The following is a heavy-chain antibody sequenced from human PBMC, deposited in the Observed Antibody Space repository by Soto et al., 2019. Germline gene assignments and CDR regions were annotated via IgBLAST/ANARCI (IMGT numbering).Heavy chain of an antibody. D-gene: IGHD6-6*01. CDR1: GVTFSFFS. CDR2: ISGSSTYI. Sequence: GGSLRLSCVASGVTFSFFSMTWVRLAPGKGLEWVSSISGSSTYIYYADSLKGRFTVSRDNAKNSLYLQMNNLRADDTAVYYCARDREQLVAPHYYYGMDVWGQGTTVTVSS. V-gene: IGHV3-21*01. CDR3: ARDREQLVAPHYYYGMDV. J-gene: IGHJ6*02.